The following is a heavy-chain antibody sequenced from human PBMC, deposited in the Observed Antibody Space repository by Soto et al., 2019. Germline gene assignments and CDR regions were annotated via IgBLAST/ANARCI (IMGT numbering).Heavy chain of an antibody. CDR2: ISSSSSTI. CDR3: ARDSRVVVIAIGAFDI. CDR1: GFTFSSYS. J-gene: IGHJ3*02. V-gene: IGHV3-48*01. D-gene: IGHD2-21*01. Sequence: GSLRLSCAASGFTFSSYSMNWVRQAPVKGLEWVSYISSSSSTIYYADSVKGRFTISRDNAKNSLYLQMNSLRAEDTAVYYCARDSRVVVIAIGAFDIWGQGTMVTVSS.